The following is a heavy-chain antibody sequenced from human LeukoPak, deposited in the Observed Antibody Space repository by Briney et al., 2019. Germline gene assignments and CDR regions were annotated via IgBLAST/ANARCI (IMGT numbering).Heavy chain of an antibody. J-gene: IGHJ6*03. CDR1: GGTFSSYA. V-gene: IGHV1-69*13. CDR2: IIPIFGTA. D-gene: IGHD2-15*01. Sequence: SVKVSCKASGGTFSSYAISWVRQAPGQGLEWMGRIIPIFGTANYAQKFQGRVMITADESTNTAYMELSSLRSGDTAVYYCARGVVVIAATYYYYYMDVWGKGTTVTISS. CDR3: ARGVVVIAATYYYYYMDV.